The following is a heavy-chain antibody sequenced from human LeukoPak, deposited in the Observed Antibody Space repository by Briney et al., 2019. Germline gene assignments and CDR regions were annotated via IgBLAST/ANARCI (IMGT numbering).Heavy chain of an antibody. CDR1: GFTFSDEY. CDR3: ARDGAYSAPNF. V-gene: IGHV3-11*01. CDR2: VSNSGSSI. J-gene: IGHJ3*01. D-gene: IGHD6-13*01. Sequence: GGSLRLSCAASGFTFSDEYMSWIRQAPGKGLEWISCVSNSGSSIYYADSVKGRFSISRDNVKNSLYLQMNSLRVEDTAVYYCARDGAYSAPNFWGLGTMVAVSS.